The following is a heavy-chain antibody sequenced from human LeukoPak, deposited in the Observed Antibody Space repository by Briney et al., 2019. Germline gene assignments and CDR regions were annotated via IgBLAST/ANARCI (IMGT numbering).Heavy chain of an antibody. CDR1: GFTFSSYW. CDR2: INSDGSST. CDR3: ATSAVNYDAFGI. J-gene: IGHJ3*02. V-gene: IGHV3-74*01. D-gene: IGHD4-11*01. Sequence: GGSLRLSCAASGFTFSSYWMHWVRQAPGKGLVWVSRINSDGSSTSYADSVKGRFTISRDNAKNTLYLQMNSLRAEDTAVYYCATSAVNYDAFGIWGQGTMVTVSS.